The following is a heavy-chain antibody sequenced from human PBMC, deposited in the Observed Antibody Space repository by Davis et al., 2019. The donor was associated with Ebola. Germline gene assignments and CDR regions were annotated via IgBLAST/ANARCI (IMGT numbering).Heavy chain of an antibody. V-gene: IGHV3-33*08. D-gene: IGHD3-10*01. CDR3: AREWGGRFDQCGYLDY. Sequence: GESLKTPCAASRFTFSYYGMNWVRQAPGKGLEWVAVIWNDGTKQFYADSVTGRFTISRDSSNSTLYLQMNSLRVDDTAVYYCAREWGGRFDQCGYLDYWGQGALLTVSS. J-gene: IGHJ4*02. CDR1: RFTFSYYG. CDR2: IWNDGTKQ.